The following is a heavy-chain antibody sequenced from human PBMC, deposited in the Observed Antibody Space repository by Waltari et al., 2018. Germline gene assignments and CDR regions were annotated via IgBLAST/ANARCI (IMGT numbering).Heavy chain of an antibody. V-gene: IGHV5-51*01. CDR1: GDAFNSQW. D-gene: IGHD4-4*01. CDR3: ARASSVRDHYGALTTYAPFDA. CDR2: IHPRTSDV. Sequence: LVQSGAEVKRAGDSVKISCKGSGDAFNSQWITWVRQMPGKGLEGMGVIHPRTSDVRYSPSSPGQFTISADRPRYIAYLQLRNLEASETATYYCARASSVRDHYGALTTYAPFDAWGQGTLVTVSS. J-gene: IGHJ4*02.